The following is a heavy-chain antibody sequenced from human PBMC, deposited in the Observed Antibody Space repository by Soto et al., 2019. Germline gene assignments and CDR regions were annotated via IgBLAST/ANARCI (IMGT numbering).Heavy chain of an antibody. J-gene: IGHJ4*02. V-gene: IGHV4-39*01. CDR2: IYYNGNT. D-gene: IGHD1-1*01. CDR1: GGSISSSSYY. CDR3: ARQPYQYNSHFDY. Sequence: QLQLQESGPGLVKPSETLSLTCTVSGGSISSSSYYWGWIRQPPGRGLEWIGGIYYNGNTYYNPSLRSRVTISVDTSKNQFSLRLTSVTAADTAVYYCARQPYQYNSHFDYWGQGTLVTVSS.